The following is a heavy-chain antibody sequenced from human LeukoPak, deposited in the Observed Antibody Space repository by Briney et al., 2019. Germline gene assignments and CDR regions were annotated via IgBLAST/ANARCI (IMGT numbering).Heavy chain of an antibody. Sequence: GGSLRLSCAASGFTFSSYSMNWVRQAPGKGLEWVSSISSSSSDIYYADSVKGRFTISRDNAKNSLYLQMNSLRAEDTAVYYCARVKGIAARISDYWGQGTLVTVSS. D-gene: IGHD6-6*01. CDR1: GFTFSSYS. CDR3: ARVKGIAARISDY. V-gene: IGHV3-21*01. CDR2: ISSSSSDI. J-gene: IGHJ4*02.